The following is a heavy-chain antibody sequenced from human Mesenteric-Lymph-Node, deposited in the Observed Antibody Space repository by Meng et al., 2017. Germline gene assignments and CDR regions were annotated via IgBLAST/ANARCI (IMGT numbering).Heavy chain of an antibody. V-gene: IGHV3-33*01. CDR1: GFTFSSYG. CDR2: IWYDGSNK. J-gene: IGHJ4*02. CDR3: ARDPTRIAVAGTLPPEYYFDY. Sequence: GESLKISCAASGFTFSSYGMHWVRQAPGKGLEWVAVIWYDGSNKYYADSVKGRFTISRDNSKNTLYLQMNSLRAEDTAVYYCARDPTRIAVAGTLPPEYYFDYWGQGTLVTVSS. D-gene: IGHD6-19*01.